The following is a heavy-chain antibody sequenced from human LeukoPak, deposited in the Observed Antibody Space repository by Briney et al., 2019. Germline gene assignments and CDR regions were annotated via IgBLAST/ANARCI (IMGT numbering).Heavy chain of an antibody. J-gene: IGHJ4*02. CDR1: GGTFSSYA. Sequence: ASVKVSCKASGGTFSSYAISWVRQAPGQGLEWMGGIIPTFGTANYAQKFQGRVTLTRDASTSTVYMELSSLRSEDTAVYYCARDQTYGDYGGIPDYWGQGTLVTVSS. V-gene: IGHV1-69*05. D-gene: IGHD4-17*01. CDR2: IIPTFGTA. CDR3: ARDQTYGDYGGIPDY.